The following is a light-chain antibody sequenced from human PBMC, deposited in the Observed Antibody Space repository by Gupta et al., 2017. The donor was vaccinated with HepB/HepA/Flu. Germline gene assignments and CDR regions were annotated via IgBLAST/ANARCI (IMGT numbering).Light chain of an antibody. CDR1: QSIRNY. CDR3: QQGLKTPIT. Sequence: DIQMTQSPSSLSASVGDRVTITCRASQSIRNYLNWYQHKPGKAPKLLIYSASTLQNEVPSRFSGSGSGTEFTLTISRLQPEDFAAYYCQQGLKTPITFGQGTQLEIK. V-gene: IGKV1-39*01. J-gene: IGKJ5*01. CDR2: SAS.